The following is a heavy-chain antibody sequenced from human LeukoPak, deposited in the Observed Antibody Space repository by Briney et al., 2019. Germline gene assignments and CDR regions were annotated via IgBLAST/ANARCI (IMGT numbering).Heavy chain of an antibody. CDR1: GGTFSSYG. CDR3: ARGLQTRIEDY. D-gene: IGHD2/OR15-2a*01. J-gene: IGHJ4*02. Sequence: GASVKVSCKASGGTFSSYGINWVRLATGQGLQWMGWMNPNSGNTAYAQKLQGRVTMTRNTSISTAYMELSSLRSEDTAVYYCARGLQTRIEDYWGQGTLVTVSS. V-gene: IGHV1-8*02. CDR2: MNPNSGNT.